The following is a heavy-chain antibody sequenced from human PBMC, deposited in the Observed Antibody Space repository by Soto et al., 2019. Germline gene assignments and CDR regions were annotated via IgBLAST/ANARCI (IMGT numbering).Heavy chain of an antibody. Sequence: EVQLLESGGGLVQPGGSLRLSCAASGFTFSSYAMSWVRQAPGKGLEWVSAISGSGGSTYYADSVKGRFTISRDNSKNTLYLHMNSLRAEDTAVYNWAKRDTAMEFDYWGQGTRVTVSS. CDR1: GFTFSSYA. CDR2: ISGSGGST. V-gene: IGHV3-23*01. D-gene: IGHD5-18*01. CDR3: AKRDTAMEFDY. J-gene: IGHJ4*02.